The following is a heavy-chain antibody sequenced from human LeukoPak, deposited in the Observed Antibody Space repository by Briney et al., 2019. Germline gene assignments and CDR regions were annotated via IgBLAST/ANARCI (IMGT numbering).Heavy chain of an antibody. D-gene: IGHD3-22*01. Sequence: GGSLRLSCAASGFTFSSYGMHWVRQVPGKGLDWVAAIWFDGIRKYYADSVKGRLTISRDNSKNTLYLQMNSLRAEDTAVYYCARDLEDSSPFGAFDMWGQGTMVTVSS. CDR3: ARDLEDSSPFGAFDM. CDR1: GFTFSSYG. CDR2: IWFDGIRK. J-gene: IGHJ3*02. V-gene: IGHV3-33*01.